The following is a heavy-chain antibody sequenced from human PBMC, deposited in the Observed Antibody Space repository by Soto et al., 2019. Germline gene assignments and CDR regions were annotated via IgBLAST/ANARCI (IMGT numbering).Heavy chain of an antibody. Sequence: QITLKESGPTLVRPTQTLTLTCTFSGFSLSTSAVGVNWIRQPPGKPLEWLALIYWDDTKHYSSSLRNRLTITKDTSKNQVVLTMPNMDPVDTATYYCAHGSGWLSDQWGQGNLVTVSS. CDR1: GFSLSTSAVG. D-gene: IGHD6-19*01. J-gene: IGHJ4*02. V-gene: IGHV2-5*02. CDR2: IYWDDTK. CDR3: AHGSGWLSDQ.